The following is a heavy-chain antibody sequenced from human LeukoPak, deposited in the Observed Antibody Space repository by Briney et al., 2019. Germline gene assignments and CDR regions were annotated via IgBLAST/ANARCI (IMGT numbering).Heavy chain of an antibody. CDR3: ARDLPDGDYLDY. Sequence: ASVKVSCKASGYTFTGYYMHWVRQAPGRGLEWMGWINPNSGGTNYAQKFQGRVTMTRDTSISTACMELSRLRSDDTAVYYCARDLPDGDYLDYWGQGTLVTVSS. V-gene: IGHV1-2*02. CDR1: GYTFTGYY. D-gene: IGHD4-17*01. CDR2: INPNSGGT. J-gene: IGHJ4*02.